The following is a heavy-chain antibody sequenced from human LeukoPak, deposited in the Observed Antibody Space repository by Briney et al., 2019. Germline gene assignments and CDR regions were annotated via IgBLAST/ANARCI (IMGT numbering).Heavy chain of an antibody. CDR3: AKLIWLGESEAHDY. J-gene: IGHJ4*02. Sequence: PGGSLRLSCAASGFTFSRCAMTWVRQAPGKGLEWVSTVSGPGDNTYYADSVKGRFTISRDKSKNTLYLQMNSLRTEDTAVYYCAKLIWLGESEAHDYWGQGTLVTVSS. CDR2: VSGPGDNT. V-gene: IGHV3-23*01. CDR1: GFTFSRCA. D-gene: IGHD3-10*01.